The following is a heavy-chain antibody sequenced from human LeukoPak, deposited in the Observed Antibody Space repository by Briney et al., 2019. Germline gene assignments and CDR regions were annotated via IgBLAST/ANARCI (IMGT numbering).Heavy chain of an antibody. Sequence: ASVKVSCKASGGTFSSYAISWVRQAPGQGLEWMGRIIPILGIANYAQKFQGRVTITADKSTSTAYMELSSLRSEDTAVYYCAREIAAAGLPPDDYWGQGTLVTVSS. CDR2: IIPILGIA. CDR1: GGTFSSYA. D-gene: IGHD6-13*01. V-gene: IGHV1-69*04. CDR3: AREIAAAGLPPDDY. J-gene: IGHJ4*02.